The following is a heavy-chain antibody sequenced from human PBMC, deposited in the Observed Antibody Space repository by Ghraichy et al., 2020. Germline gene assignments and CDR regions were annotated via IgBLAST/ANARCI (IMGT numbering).Heavy chain of an antibody. CDR3: ARFLEWLPYFDY. CDR1: GFTFSSYA. D-gene: IGHD3-3*01. J-gene: IGHJ4*02. V-gene: IGHV3-23*01. Sequence: GGSLRLSCAASGFTFSSYAMSWVRQAPGKGLEWVSAISGSGGSTYYADSVKGRFTISRDNSKNTLYLQMNSLRAEDTAVYYCARFLEWLPYFDYWGQGTLVTVSS. CDR2: ISGSGGST.